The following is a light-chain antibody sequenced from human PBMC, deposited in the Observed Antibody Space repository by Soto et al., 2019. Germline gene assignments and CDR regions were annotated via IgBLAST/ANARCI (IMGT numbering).Light chain of an antibody. J-gene: IGLJ3*02. V-gene: IGLV1-47*02. Sequence: QSVLTQPPSASATPGQRVTISCSGSRSTIGGNLVSWYRQFPGAAPKLIIHSDNQRPSGVPARFSGSRSGTSASLAISGLRSEDEADYYCATWDDSLSGPVFGGGTKLTVL. CDR1: RSTIGGNL. CDR3: ATWDDSLSGPV. CDR2: SDN.